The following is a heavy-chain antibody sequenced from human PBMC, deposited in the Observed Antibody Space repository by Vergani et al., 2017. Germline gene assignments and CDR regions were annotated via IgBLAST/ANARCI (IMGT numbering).Heavy chain of an antibody. CDR2: IYYSGST. D-gene: IGHD1-1*01. Sequence: QVQLQESGPGLVEPSETLSLTCTVSGGSISSYYWSWIRQPPGKGLEWIGYIYYSGSTNYNPSLKSRVTISVDTSKNQFSLKLSSVTAADTAVYYCARRYERYYMDVWGKGTTVTVSS. CDR3: ARRYERYYMDV. CDR1: GGSISSYY. J-gene: IGHJ6*03. V-gene: IGHV4-59*12.